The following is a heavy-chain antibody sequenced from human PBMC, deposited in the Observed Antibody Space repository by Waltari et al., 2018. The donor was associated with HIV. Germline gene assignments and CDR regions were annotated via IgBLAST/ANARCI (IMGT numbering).Heavy chain of an antibody. CDR2: IGGSGGST. D-gene: IGHD3-22*01. J-gene: IGHJ4*02. Sequence: EVQLLESGGGLVQPGGSLRPSCAAPGSPFRSYAVSWFRLAPGKGLEWVSAIGGSGGSTYYADSVKGRFTISRDNSKNTLYLQMNSLRAEDTAVYYCAKAQLYDSSGLDYWGQGTLVTVSS. CDR3: AKAQLYDSSGLDY. V-gene: IGHV3-23*01. CDR1: GSPFRSYA.